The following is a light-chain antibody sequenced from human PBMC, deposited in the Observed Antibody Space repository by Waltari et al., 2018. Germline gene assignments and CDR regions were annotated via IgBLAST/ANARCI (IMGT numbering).Light chain of an antibody. CDR3: SSFTGSDTLV. Sequence: QPALTQYASVSGSPGQSITISCTGTSTDVGGYNFSSWYQQHPGKAPNVMIYDVSNQPSGVSDRFSGSKSGNTASLTISGLRAEDEADYYCSSFTGSDTLVFGTGTKVTVL. CDR1: STDVGGYNF. J-gene: IGLJ1*01. V-gene: IGLV2-14*03. CDR2: DVS.